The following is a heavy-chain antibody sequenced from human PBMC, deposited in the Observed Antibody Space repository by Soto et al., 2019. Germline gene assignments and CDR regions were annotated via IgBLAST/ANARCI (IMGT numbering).Heavy chain of an antibody. Sequence: ASLKVSCKASGYTFTSYGISWVPQAPGQGREWMGWISAYNGNTNYAQKLQGRVTMTTDTSTSTAYMELRSLRSDDTAVYYCARLIAVAGTVGWFDPWGQGXLVTVSS. J-gene: IGHJ5*02. CDR2: ISAYNGNT. CDR1: GYTFTSYG. CDR3: ARLIAVAGTVGWFDP. D-gene: IGHD6-19*01. V-gene: IGHV1-18*04.